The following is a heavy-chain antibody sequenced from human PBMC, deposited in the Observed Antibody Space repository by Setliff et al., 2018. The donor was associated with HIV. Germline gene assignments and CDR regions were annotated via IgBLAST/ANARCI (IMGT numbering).Heavy chain of an antibody. Sequence: ASVKVSCKASGDTFSNSLVTWVRQAPGQGLEWMGGIIPLFGTANYAQRFQGRVTITTDELMTTAYMELTSLRSEDTAVYYCASGSGYCRNGVCYIGVHKNPDKYYFDYWGQGTLVTVSS. CDR3: ASGSGYCRNGVCYIGVHKNPDKYYFDY. J-gene: IGHJ4*02. CDR2: IIPLFGTA. D-gene: IGHD2-8*01. V-gene: IGHV1-69*05. CDR1: GDTFSNSL.